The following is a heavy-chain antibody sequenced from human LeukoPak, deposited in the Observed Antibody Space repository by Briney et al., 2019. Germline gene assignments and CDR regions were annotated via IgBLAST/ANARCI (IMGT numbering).Heavy chain of an antibody. D-gene: IGHD3-22*01. CDR1: GFTFSSYS. V-gene: IGHV3-53*01. CDR2: IYSGGST. J-gene: IGHJ4*02. CDR3: ARARGSSGYVDY. Sequence: PGGSLRLSCAASGFTFSSYSMNWVRQAPGKGLEWVSVIYSGGSTYYADSVKGRFTISRDNSKNTLYLQMNSLRAEDTAVYYCARARGSSGYVDYWGQGTLVTVSS.